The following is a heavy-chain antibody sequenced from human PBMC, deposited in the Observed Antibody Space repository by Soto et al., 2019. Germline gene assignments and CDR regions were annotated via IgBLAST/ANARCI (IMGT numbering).Heavy chain of an antibody. CDR2: LFHTGST. Sequence: SETLSLTCAVSAYSISRDYYWGWIRQPPGKGLEWIGSLFHTGSTYYNPSLKSRVTISVDTSKNQFSLNLTSVTAADTAVYYCATQNSSSWYGYFDYWGQGTLVTVSS. D-gene: IGHD6-13*01. CDR1: AYSISRDYY. J-gene: IGHJ4*02. V-gene: IGHV4-38-2*01. CDR3: ATQNSSSWYGYFDY.